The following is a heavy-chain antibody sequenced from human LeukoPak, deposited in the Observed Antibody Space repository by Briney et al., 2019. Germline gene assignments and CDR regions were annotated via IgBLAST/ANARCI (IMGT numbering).Heavy chain of an antibody. CDR3: ASGEAAGFDY. V-gene: IGHV4-39*07. D-gene: IGHD6-13*01. CDR1: GGSISSSSYY. CDR2: IYTSGST. Sequence: SETLSLTCTVSGGSISSSSYYWGWIRQPPGKGLEWIGRIYTSGSTNYNPSLKSRVTMSVDTSKNQFSLKLSSVTAADTAVYYCASGEAAGFDYWGQGTLVTVSS. J-gene: IGHJ4*02.